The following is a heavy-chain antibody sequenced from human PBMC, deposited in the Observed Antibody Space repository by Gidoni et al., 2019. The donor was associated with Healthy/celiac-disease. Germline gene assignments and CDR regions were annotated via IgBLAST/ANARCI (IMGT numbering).Heavy chain of an antibody. CDR1: GYTFTSYD. CDR2: MNPNSGNT. J-gene: IGHJ5*02. D-gene: IGHD6-13*01. CDR3: ARGRGIAAAGRKLNWFDP. Sequence: QVQLVQSGAEVKKHGASVKVSCKASGYTFTSYDINWVRQATGQGLEWMGWMNPNSGNTGYAQKFQGRVTMTRNTSISTAYMELSSLRSEDTAVYYCARGRGIAAAGRKLNWFDPWGQGTLVTVSS. V-gene: IGHV1-8*01.